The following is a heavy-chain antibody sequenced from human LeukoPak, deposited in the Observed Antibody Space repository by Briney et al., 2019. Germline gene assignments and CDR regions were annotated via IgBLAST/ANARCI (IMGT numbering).Heavy chain of an antibody. D-gene: IGHD1-26*01. CDR3: ARGPWEPPDY. V-gene: IGHV1-46*01. Sequence: ASVNVSCKASGYTFTGYYMHWVRQAPGQGLEWMGIINPSGGSTSYAQKFQGRVTMTRDTSISTAYMELSSLRSEDTAVYYCARGPWEPPDYWGQGTLVTVSS. CDR1: GYTFTGYY. J-gene: IGHJ4*02. CDR2: INPSGGST.